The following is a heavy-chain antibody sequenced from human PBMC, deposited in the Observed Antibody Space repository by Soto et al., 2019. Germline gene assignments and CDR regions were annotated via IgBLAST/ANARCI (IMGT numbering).Heavy chain of an antibody. V-gene: IGHV1-8*01. CDR3: ARGAACTTSCPYYFDY. Sequence: QVPLVQSGAEVKKPGASVKVSCKASGYTFTSYDINWVRQATGQGLEWMGWMNPNSVNTGYAQKFQGRVTMTRKTSISTAYMDLSSLRSEDTAVYYCARGAACTTSCPYYFDYCVQGALVTVSA. CDR1: GYTFTSYD. D-gene: IGHD2-2*01. CDR2: MNPNSVNT. J-gene: IGHJ4*02.